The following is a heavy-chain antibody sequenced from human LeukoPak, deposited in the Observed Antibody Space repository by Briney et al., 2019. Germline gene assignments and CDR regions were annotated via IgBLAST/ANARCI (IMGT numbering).Heavy chain of an antibody. J-gene: IGHJ6*02. V-gene: IGHV3-74*01. CDR2: INSDGSST. CDR3: ARRIALGTTQVTNPKYGMDV. CDR1: GYTFSSSW. D-gene: IGHD1-26*01. Sequence: GGSLRLSCAASGYTFSSSWMHWVRPAPGKGLVWVSRINSDGSSTNYADSVKGRFTISRDNAKNTLYLQTNSLRAEDTGVYYCARRIALGTTQVTNPKYGMDVWGQGTTVTVSS.